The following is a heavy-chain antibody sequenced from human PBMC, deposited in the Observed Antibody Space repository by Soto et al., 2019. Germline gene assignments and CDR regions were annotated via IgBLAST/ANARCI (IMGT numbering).Heavy chain of an antibody. CDR2: LSGSGGTT. Sequence: GGSLRLSCTVSGVTFSNYAMNWVRQAPGKGLEWVSSLSGSGGTTYYADSVKGRFTISRDDSKNTAYLQMNSLKTEDTAVYYCTRRRYHFDYWGQGTLVTVSS. CDR1: GVTFSNYA. J-gene: IGHJ4*02. V-gene: IGHV3-23*01. CDR3: TRRRYHFDY. D-gene: IGHD1-1*01.